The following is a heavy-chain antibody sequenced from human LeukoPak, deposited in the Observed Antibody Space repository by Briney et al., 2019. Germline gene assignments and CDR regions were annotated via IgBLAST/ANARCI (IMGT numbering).Heavy chain of an antibody. CDR2: IYPGDSDT. D-gene: IGHD4-17*01. Sequence: GESLKISCKTSGYSFITYWIGWVRQMPGKGLEWMGIIYPGDSDTRYSPSFQGQVTISADKSISTAYLQWSSLKASDTAIYYCARLRPHDAFDIWGQGTMVTVSS. J-gene: IGHJ3*02. V-gene: IGHV5-51*01. CDR3: ARLRPHDAFDI. CDR1: GYSFITYW.